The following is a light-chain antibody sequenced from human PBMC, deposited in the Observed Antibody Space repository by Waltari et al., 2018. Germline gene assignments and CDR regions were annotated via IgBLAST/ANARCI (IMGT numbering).Light chain of an antibody. CDR1: QSVTRA. Sequence: EIVLTQSPGTLSLSPGESATLSCRTSQSVTRALAWYQQKPGQAPRLLIYGASNRPTGIPDRFSGCGSGTDFSLTISSLEPRDFGLYYCEHYLRLPVTFGQGTEVEVK. CDR3: EHYLRLPVT. V-gene: IGKV3-20*01. J-gene: IGKJ1*01. CDR2: GAS.